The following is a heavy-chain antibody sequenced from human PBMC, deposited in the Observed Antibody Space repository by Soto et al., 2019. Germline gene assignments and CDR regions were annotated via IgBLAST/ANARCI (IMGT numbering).Heavy chain of an antibody. V-gene: IGHV4-61*08. J-gene: IGHJ4*01. Sequence: AETLASTCTVSCDSVSSVGNYWSWIRQPPGEGLEWIAYIHYSVSLKYNPSLKSRVTISVDTSKNQFSLRLNSVTAEDTAFYYCTRGSGYCGRTSSLTCYFHYWGQGPLVTAS. D-gene: IGHD2-2*01. CDR2: IHYSVSL. CDR3: TRGSGYCGRTSSLTCYFHY. CDR1: CDSVSSVGNY.